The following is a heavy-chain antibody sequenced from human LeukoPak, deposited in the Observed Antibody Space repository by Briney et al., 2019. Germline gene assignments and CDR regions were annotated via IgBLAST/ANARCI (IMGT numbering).Heavy chain of an antibody. D-gene: IGHD2-15*01. CDR3: ARHASRMRIFKDASDI. CDR2: IYPGDSDT. J-gene: IGHJ3*02. V-gene: IGHV5-51*01. CDR1: GYSFTSYW. Sequence: GESLKISCKGSGYSFTSYWIGWVRQMPGKGLEWMGIIYPGDSDTRYSPSFQGQVTISADKSISTAYLQWSSLKASDTAMYYCARHASRMRIFKDASDIWGQGTMVTVSS.